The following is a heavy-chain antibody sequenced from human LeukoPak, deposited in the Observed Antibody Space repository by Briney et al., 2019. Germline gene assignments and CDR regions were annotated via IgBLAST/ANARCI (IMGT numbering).Heavy chain of an antibody. CDR2: FDPEDGET. D-gene: IGHD3-10*01. J-gene: IGHJ4*02. V-gene: IGHV1-24*01. CDR3: ATMAVRGVIGELYFDY. Sequence: GASVKVSCKVSGYTLTELSMHWVRQAPGKGLEWMGGFDPEDGETIYAQKFQGRVTMTEDTSTDTAYMELSSLRSEDTAVYYCATMAVRGVIGELYFDYWGQGTLVTVSS. CDR1: GYTLTELS.